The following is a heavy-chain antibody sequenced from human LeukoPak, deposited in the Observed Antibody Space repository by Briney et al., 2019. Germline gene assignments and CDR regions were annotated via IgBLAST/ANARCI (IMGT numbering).Heavy chain of an antibody. V-gene: IGHV3-21*06. CDR3: ARITYSASYYFDY. J-gene: IGHJ4*02. CDR1: GFTFSSGT. CDR2: LSGSGRLI. Sequence: GGSLRLSCAASGFTFSSGTMNWVRQTPGKALEWVSSLSGSGRLIWYAGSVKGRFTISRDNAANSLFLQINSLRVEDTAVYYCARITYSASYYFDYWGQGTLVTVSS. D-gene: IGHD5-12*01.